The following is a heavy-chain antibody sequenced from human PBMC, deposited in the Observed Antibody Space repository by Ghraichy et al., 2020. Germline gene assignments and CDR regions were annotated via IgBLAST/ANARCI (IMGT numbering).Heavy chain of an antibody. J-gene: IGHJ6*02. V-gene: IGHV1-58*01. CDR1: GFTFTSSA. D-gene: IGHD3-9*01. CDR2: IVVGSGNT. CDR3: AALPDILTGYYNPYYYGMDV. Sequence: SVKVSCKASGFTFTSSAVQWVRQARGQRLEWIGWIVVGSGNTNYAQKFQERVTITRDMSTSTAYMELSSLRSEDTAVYYCAALPDILTGYYNPYYYGMDVWGQGTTVTVSS.